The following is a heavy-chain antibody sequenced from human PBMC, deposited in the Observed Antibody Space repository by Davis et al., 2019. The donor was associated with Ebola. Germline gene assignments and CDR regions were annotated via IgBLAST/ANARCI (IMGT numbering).Heavy chain of an antibody. J-gene: IGHJ5*02. CDR1: GGSISSYY. Sequence: MPGGSLRLSCTVSGGSISSYYWSWIRQPPGKGLEWIGYIYYSGSTNYNPSLKSRVTISVDTSKNQFSLKLSSVTAADTAVYYCARVDYDFWSGYYGGSWFDPWGQGTLVTVSS. CDR2: IYYSGST. CDR3: ARVDYDFWSGYYGGSWFDP. V-gene: IGHV4-59*01. D-gene: IGHD3-3*01.